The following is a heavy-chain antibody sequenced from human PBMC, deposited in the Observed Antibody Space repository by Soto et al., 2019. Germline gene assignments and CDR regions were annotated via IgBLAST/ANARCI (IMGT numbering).Heavy chain of an antibody. J-gene: IGHJ4*02. CDR1: GGSFSGYY. Sequence: PSETLSLTCAVYGGSFSGYYLTWIRQPPGTGLEWIGEINHSGSTNYNPSLKSRVTISVDTSKNQFSLKLTSVTAADTAVYYCARDKITCLFDYWGQGTLVTVSS. D-gene: IGHD3-10*01. V-gene: IGHV4-34*01. CDR2: INHSGST. CDR3: ARDKITCLFDY.